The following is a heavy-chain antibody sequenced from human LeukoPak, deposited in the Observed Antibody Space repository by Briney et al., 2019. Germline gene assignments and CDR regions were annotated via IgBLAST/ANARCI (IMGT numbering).Heavy chain of an antibody. CDR2: ISAYNGNT. V-gene: IGHV1-18*01. J-gene: IGHJ3*02. Sequence: GASVKVSCKASGGTFSSYAISWARQAPGQGLEWMGWISAYNGNTNYAQKLQGRVTMTTDTSTSTAYMELRSLRSDDTAVYYCARAQDYGDSNDAFDIWGQGTMVTVSS. D-gene: IGHD4-17*01. CDR1: GGTFSSYA. CDR3: ARAQDYGDSNDAFDI.